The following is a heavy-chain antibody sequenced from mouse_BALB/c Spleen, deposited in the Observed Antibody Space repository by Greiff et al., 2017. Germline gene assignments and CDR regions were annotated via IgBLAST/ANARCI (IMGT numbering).Heavy chain of an antibody. J-gene: IGHJ1*01. Sequence: EVKVVESVGGLVQPGGSRKLSCAASGFTFSSFGMHWVRQAPEKGLEWVAYISSGSSTIYYADTVKGRFTISRDNPKNTLFLQMTSLRSEDTAMYYCARSDYGGFDVWGAGTTVTVSS. CDR1: GFTFSSFG. V-gene: IGHV5-17*02. CDR2: ISSGSSTI. D-gene: IGHD1-1*01. CDR3: ARSDYGGFDV.